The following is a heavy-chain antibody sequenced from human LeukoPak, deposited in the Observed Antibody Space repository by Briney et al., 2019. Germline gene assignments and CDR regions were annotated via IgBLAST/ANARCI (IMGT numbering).Heavy chain of an antibody. D-gene: IGHD2-15*01. J-gene: IGHJ4*02. Sequence: PGRSLRLSCAASGFSFSDDAMHWVRQAPGKGPEWVAVIFHDGRNKYYADSVKGRFTISRDNAKNTVYLQMNSLRGEDTAVYYCARSMVVDFDHWGQGALVTVSS. V-gene: IGHV3-33*08. CDR1: GFSFSDDA. CDR2: IFHDGRNK. CDR3: ARSMVVDFDH.